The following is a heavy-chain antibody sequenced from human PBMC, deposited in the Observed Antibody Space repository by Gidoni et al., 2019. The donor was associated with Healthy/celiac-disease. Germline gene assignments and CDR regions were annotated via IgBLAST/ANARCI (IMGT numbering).Heavy chain of an antibody. CDR1: GGPVSSGSYY. Sequence: QVQLQESGPGLVKPSETLSLTCTVSGGPVSSGSYYWSWIRQPPGKGLEWIGYIYYSGSTNYNPSLKSRVTISVDTSKNQFSLKLSSVTAADTAVYYCARDVLYYGSGLAHANWFDPWGQGTLVTVSS. D-gene: IGHD3-10*01. J-gene: IGHJ5*02. CDR3: ARDVLYYGSGLAHANWFDP. V-gene: IGHV4-61*01. CDR2: IYYSGST.